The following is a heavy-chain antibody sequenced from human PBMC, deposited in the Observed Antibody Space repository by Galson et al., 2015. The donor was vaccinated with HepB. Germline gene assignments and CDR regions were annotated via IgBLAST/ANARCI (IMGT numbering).Heavy chain of an antibody. D-gene: IGHD6-19*01. CDR3: AKKKGGNIAVAGTFDY. V-gene: IGHV3-9*01. Sequence: SLRLSCAASGFTFDDYAMHWVRQAPGKGLEWVSGISWNSSSIGYADSVKGRFTISRDNAKNSLYLQMNSLRAEDTALYYCAKKKGGNIAVAGTFDYWGQGTLVTVSS. CDR2: ISWNSSSI. CDR1: GFTFDDYA. J-gene: IGHJ4*02.